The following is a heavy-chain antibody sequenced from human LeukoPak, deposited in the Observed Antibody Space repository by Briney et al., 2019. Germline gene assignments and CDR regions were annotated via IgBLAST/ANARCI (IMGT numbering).Heavy chain of an antibody. CDR1: GFTFSSHS. V-gene: IGHV3-69-1*01. J-gene: IGHJ3*02. CDR2: MTVTIKI. D-gene: IGHD3-3*01. CDR3: ARAQTLFWEFDGFDI. Sequence: GGSLRLSCAASGFTFSSHSINWVRQAPGKGLEWIATMTVTIKIYYADSVKGRFTISRDNAENSVYLQMNSLRDEDTAVYSCARAQTLFWEFDGFDIWGRGTKVTVSS.